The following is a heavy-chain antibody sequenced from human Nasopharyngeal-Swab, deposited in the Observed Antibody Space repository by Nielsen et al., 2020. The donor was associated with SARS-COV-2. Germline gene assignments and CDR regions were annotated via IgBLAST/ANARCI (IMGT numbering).Heavy chain of an antibody. Sequence: GGSLRLSCAASGFTFSSYEMNWVRKAPGKGLEWVSYISSSGSTIYYADSVKGRFTISRDSAKNSLYLQMNSLRAEDTAVYYCARGGMVRGVIITYYYYGMDVWGQGTTVTVSS. CDR1: GFTFSSYE. D-gene: IGHD3-10*01. CDR2: ISSSGSTI. CDR3: ARGGMVRGVIITYYYYGMDV. J-gene: IGHJ6*02. V-gene: IGHV3-48*03.